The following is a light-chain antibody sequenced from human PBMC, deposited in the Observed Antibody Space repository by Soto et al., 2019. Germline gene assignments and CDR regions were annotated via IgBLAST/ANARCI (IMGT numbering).Light chain of an antibody. J-gene: IGKJ1*01. V-gene: IGKV4-1*01. CDR2: WAS. Sequence: DIVMTQSPDFLAVSLGERATINCKSSQPVLDSSNNKNYLAWYQQKPGQHPKLLIYWASYRESGVPDRFSGSGAETDFTLTISSLQAEYVALYFCQQFSVSPWTFGQGTKVEIK. CDR1: QPVLDSSNNKNY. CDR3: QQFSVSPWT.